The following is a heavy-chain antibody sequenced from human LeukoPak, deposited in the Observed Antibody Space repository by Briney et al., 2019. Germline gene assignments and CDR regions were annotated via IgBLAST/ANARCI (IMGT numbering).Heavy chain of an antibody. V-gene: IGHV3-48*03. D-gene: IGHD1-26*01. J-gene: IGHJ3*02. CDR3: ARDRKWEPYDAFDI. Sequence: GGSLRLSCAAAGLTFSSYEMNWVRQAPGKGLEWVSYITSSGSTKYYADSVKGRFTISRDNAQNSLYLQMNSLRAEDTAVYYCARDRKWEPYDAFDIWGQGTMVTVSS. CDR2: ITSSGSTK. CDR1: GLTFSSYE.